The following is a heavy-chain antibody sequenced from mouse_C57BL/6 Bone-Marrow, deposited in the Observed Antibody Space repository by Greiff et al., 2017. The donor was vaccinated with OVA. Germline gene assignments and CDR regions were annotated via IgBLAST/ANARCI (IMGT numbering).Heavy chain of an antibody. J-gene: IGHJ1*03. V-gene: IGHV5-6*01. D-gene: IGHD1-1*01. CDR3: ARQHYYGSSGYFDV. CDR2: ISSGGSYT. Sequence: EVKLMESGGDLVKPGGSLKLSCAASGFTFSSYGMSWVRQTPDKRLEWVATISSGGSYTYYPDSVKGRFTISRDNAKNTLYLQMSSLKSEDTAMYYCARQHYYGSSGYFDVWGTGTTVTVSS. CDR1: GFTFSSYG.